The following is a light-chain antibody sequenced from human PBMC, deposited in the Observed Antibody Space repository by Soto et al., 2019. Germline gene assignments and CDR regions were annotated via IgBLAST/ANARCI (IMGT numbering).Light chain of an antibody. CDR1: QRVSTSF. CDR3: QQYGGSPPGVT. V-gene: IGKV3-20*01. CDR2: GAS. Sequence: EAVFTQSPGTLSFSPGQSVTLSCRASQRVSTSFIAWYQQKPGQAPRLLIYGASNRATGIPDRLIGSGSGTDFTLTITRLEPEDSAVYYCQQYGGSPPGVTFGGGTKVDIK. J-gene: IGKJ4*01.